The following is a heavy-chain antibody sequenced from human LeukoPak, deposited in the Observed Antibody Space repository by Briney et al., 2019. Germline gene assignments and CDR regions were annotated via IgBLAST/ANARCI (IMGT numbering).Heavy chain of an antibody. CDR3: ARDYGAPRVATIDYYYYYYMDV. Sequence: GGSLRLSCAASGFTFSSYWMSWVRQAPGKGLEWVANIKQDGSEKYYVDSVKGRFTISRDNAKNSLYLQMNSLRAEDTAVYYCARDYGAPRVATIDYYYYYYMDVWGKGTTVTVSS. D-gene: IGHD5-12*01. CDR2: IKQDGSEK. J-gene: IGHJ6*03. V-gene: IGHV3-7*01. CDR1: GFTFSSYW.